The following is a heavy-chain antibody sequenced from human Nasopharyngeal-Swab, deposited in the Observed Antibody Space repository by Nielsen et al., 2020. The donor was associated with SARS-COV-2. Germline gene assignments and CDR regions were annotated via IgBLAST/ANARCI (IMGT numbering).Heavy chain of an antibody. CDR3: ARGPQGGSRRPYYFDY. Sequence: GLAASRGLEWIGEIKHSVSTNYNPSLKSRVTISVDTSKNQFSLKVSSVTAADTAVYYCARGPQGGSRRPYYFDYWGQGTLVTVSS. CDR2: IKHSVST. D-gene: IGHD1-26*01. J-gene: IGHJ4*02. V-gene: IGHV4-34*01.